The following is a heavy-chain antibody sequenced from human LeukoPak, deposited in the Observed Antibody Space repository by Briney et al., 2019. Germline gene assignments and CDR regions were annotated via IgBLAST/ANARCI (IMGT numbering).Heavy chain of an antibody. CDR2: ISAYNGNT. Sequence: ASVKVSCKGSGYTFTSYGISWVRQAPGQGLEWMGWISAYNGNTNYAQKLQGRVTMTTDTSTSTAYMELRSLRSDDTAVYYCARDYAAAGSPLRFDPWGQGTLVTVSS. CDR1: GYTFTSYG. J-gene: IGHJ5*02. V-gene: IGHV1-18*01. CDR3: ARDYAAAGSPLRFDP. D-gene: IGHD6-13*01.